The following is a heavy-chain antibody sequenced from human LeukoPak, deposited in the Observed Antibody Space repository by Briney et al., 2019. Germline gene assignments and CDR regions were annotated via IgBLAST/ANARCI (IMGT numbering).Heavy chain of an antibody. V-gene: IGHV3-7*03. D-gene: IGHD3-9*01. CDR1: GFTFGKYW. J-gene: IGHJ4*02. Sequence: GGSLRLSCVASGFTFGKYWMSWVRQALGKGLEWVANIKLDGSEKNYVDSVKGRFTISRDNTKNSLYLQMNSLRAEDTAVFYCARDQYDTLSRRGNFDSWGQGTLVIVSS. CDR2: IKLDGSEK. CDR3: ARDQYDTLSRRGNFDS.